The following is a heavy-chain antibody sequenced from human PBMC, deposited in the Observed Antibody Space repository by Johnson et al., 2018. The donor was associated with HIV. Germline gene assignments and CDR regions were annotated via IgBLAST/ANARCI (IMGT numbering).Heavy chain of an antibody. Sequence: QVLLVESGGGVVQPGGSLRLSCAASGFTFSSYGMHWVRQAPGKGLEWVAFIRYDGSNQYYADSVKGRFTISRDNSKNTLYLQMNSLRAEDTAVYYCARDATPWGGAYVGYAFDLWGQGTMVAVSS. CDR3: ARDATPWGGAYVGYAFDL. CDR2: IRYDGSNQ. CDR1: GFTFSSYG. V-gene: IGHV3-30*02. D-gene: IGHD4-17*01. J-gene: IGHJ3*01.